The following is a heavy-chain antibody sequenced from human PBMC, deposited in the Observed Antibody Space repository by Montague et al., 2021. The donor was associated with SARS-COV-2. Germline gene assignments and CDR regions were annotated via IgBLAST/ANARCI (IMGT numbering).Heavy chain of an antibody. V-gene: IGHV1-8*01. J-gene: IGHJ4*02. Sequence: SVRVSCKASGYTFTSYDINWVRQATGQGLEWMGWMNPNCGNTGYAQKFQGRVTMTRNTSISTAYMELSSLRSEDTAVYYCARAQYYYDSSGYYPAYWGQGTLVTVSS. CDR2: MNPNCGNT. CDR1: GYTFTSYD. D-gene: IGHD3-22*01. CDR3: ARAQYYYDSSGYYPAY.